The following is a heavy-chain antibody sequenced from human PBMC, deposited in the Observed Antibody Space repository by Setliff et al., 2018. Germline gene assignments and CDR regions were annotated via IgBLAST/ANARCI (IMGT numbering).Heavy chain of an antibody. V-gene: IGHV1-18*01. J-gene: IGHJ3*02. D-gene: IGHD2-21*01. CDR1: GYTFISYG. CDR2: ISAYNGNT. CDR3: ATMHIVVVIAISDHAFDI. Sequence: ASVKVSCKASGYTFISYGISWVRQAPGQGLEWVGWISAYNGNTNYAQKLQGRVTMTTDTSTSTAYMELRSLRSDDTAVYYCATMHIVVVIAISDHAFDIWGQGTMVTVSS.